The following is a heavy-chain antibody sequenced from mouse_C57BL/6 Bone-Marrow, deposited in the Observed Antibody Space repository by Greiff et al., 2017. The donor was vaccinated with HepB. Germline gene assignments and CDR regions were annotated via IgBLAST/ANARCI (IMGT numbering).Heavy chain of an antibody. D-gene: IGHD2-2*01. Sequence: VQLQQSGAELVRPGASVKLSCTASGFNIKDYYMHWVKQRPEQGLEWIGRIDPEDGDTEYAPKFQGKATMTADTSSNTAYLQLSSLTSEDTAVYYCTTYGYDGYYFDYWGQGTTLTVSS. CDR2: IDPEDGDT. J-gene: IGHJ2*01. CDR1: GFNIKDYY. V-gene: IGHV14-1*01. CDR3: TTYGYDGYYFDY.